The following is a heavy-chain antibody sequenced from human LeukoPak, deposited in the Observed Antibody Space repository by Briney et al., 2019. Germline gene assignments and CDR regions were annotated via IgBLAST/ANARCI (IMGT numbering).Heavy chain of an antibody. CDR3: ARDLYSSSWYYFDS. CDR1: GFTFSDYS. J-gene: IGHJ4*02. D-gene: IGHD6-13*01. CDR2: ISSSSSTI. Sequence: GGSLRLSCAASGFTFSDYSMNWVRQAPGKGLEWVSYISSSSSTIYYADSVKGRFTISRDNAKNSLCLQMNSLRAEDTAVYSCARDLYSSSWYYFDSWGQGNLVTVSS. V-gene: IGHV3-48*04.